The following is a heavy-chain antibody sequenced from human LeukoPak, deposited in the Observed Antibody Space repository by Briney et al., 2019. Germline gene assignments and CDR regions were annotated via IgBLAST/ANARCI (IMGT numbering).Heavy chain of an antibody. J-gene: IGHJ4*02. D-gene: IGHD2-2*01. V-gene: IGHV1-46*01. CDR3: ATCTSCYADLFDY. CDR1: GYFFTSYY. CDR2: INPNGGSA. Sequence: ASVKVSCKASGYFFTSYYMQWVRQAPGQGLEWMGIINPNGGSATYAQRFQGRVTMTEDTSTDTAYMELSSLRSEDTAVYYCATCTSCYADLFDYWGQGTLVTVSS.